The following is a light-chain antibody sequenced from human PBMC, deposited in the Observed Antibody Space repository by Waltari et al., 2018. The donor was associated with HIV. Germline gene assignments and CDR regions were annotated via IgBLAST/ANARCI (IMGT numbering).Light chain of an antibody. CDR2: RSD. V-gene: IGLV1-47*01. CDR3: GSWDDSLSHWV. Sequence: QSVLTQPPSASRPPGQRVLMSCSGRNSNIGNNFVSWFQQVPGRAPKLVIYRSDQRPSGVPDRFSAAKSGSSASLAITGLHSDDEAVYYCGSWDDSLSHWVFGGGTRLTV. CDR1: NSNIGNNF. J-gene: IGLJ3*02.